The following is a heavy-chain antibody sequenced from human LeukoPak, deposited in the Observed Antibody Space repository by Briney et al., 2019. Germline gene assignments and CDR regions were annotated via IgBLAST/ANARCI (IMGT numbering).Heavy chain of an antibody. Sequence: GSGPTLVNPPQTLTLTCIFSGFSLSTRGVGVGWIRQPPGKALEWLSLIYWDDDKRYSPSLKSRVTITKDTSKNQVVLTMTNMDPVDTATYYCAHRPLYYYDSSGYSFSAEYFQHWGQGTLVTVSS. CDR3: AHRPLYYYDSSGYSFSAEYFQH. J-gene: IGHJ1*01. CDR2: IYWDDDK. CDR1: GFSLSTRGVG. V-gene: IGHV2-5*02. D-gene: IGHD3-22*01.